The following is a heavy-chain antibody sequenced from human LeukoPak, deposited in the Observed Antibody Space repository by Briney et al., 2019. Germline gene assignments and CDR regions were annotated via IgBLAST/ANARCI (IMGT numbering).Heavy chain of an antibody. CDR3: ARAKTYYYDSIGVKRTKVGAFDI. D-gene: IGHD3-22*01. CDR1: GFTFSSYS. Sequence: GGSLRLACAASGFTFSSYSMSWVRQAPGKGLEWVSSISSSSSYIYYADSVKGRFTISRDNAKNSLYLQMNSLRAEDTAVYYCARAKTYYYDSIGVKRTKVGAFDIWGQGTMVTVSS. J-gene: IGHJ3*02. CDR2: ISSSSSYI. V-gene: IGHV3-21*01.